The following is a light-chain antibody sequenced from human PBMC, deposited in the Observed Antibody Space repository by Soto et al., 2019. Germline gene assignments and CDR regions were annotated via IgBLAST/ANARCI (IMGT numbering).Light chain of an antibody. Sequence: IQMTQSPSTLSGSVGDRVTITCRASQTISSWLAWYQQKPGKAPKLLIYKASTLKSGVPSRFSVSGSGADCTLTISSLQTEDGATYYCQKYNSATQTFGPGTKVDIK. CDR2: KAS. CDR1: QTISSW. V-gene: IGKV1-5*03. CDR3: QKYNSATQT. J-gene: IGKJ3*01.